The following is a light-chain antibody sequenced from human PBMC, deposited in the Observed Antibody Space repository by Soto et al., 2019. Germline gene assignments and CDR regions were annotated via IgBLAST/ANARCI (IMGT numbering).Light chain of an antibody. Sequence: EIVLTQSPATLSLSPGERATLSCRASHSVNNYLAWYQQEPGQAPRLLIYEGSKRATGIPARFSGSGSGTDFTLTNSSLEPEDFAVYYCQHRSNWPATFGQGTKVEI. CDR3: QHRSNWPAT. CDR1: HSVNNY. J-gene: IGKJ2*01. CDR2: EGS. V-gene: IGKV3-11*01.